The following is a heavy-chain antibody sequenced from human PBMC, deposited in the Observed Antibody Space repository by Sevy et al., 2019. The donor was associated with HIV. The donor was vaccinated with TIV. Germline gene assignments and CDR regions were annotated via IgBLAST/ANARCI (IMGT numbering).Heavy chain of an antibody. Sequence: GGSLRLSCAASGFTFISYGMHWVRQAPGKGLEWVAVIWYDGSNKYYADSVKGRFTISRDNSKNTLYLQMNSLRAEDTAVYYCARGRGVATGTFDYWGQGTLVTVSS. CDR1: GFTFISYG. V-gene: IGHV3-33*01. J-gene: IGHJ4*02. CDR3: ARGRGVATGTFDY. D-gene: IGHD5-12*01. CDR2: IWYDGSNK.